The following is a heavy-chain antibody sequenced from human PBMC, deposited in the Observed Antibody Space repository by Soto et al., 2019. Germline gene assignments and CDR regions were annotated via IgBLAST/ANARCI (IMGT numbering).Heavy chain of an antibody. Sequence: SVKVSCKASGYTFTSYDINWLRQATGQGLEWMGWMNPNSGNTGYAQKFQGRVTMTRNTSISTAYMELSSLRSEDTAVYYCARDSMTLQRSSIAANFEYWCQGTPVTAAS. J-gene: IGHJ4*02. CDR3: ARDSMTLQRSSIAANFEY. CDR2: MNPNSGNT. CDR1: GYTFTSYD. V-gene: IGHV1-8*01. D-gene: IGHD6-6*01.